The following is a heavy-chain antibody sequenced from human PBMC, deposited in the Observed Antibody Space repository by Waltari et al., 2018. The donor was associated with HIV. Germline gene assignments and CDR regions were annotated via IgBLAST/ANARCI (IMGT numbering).Heavy chain of an antibody. Sequence: EVQLVESGGGLVKPGGSLRLSCVASGFTFSNYSMHWVRQAPGKGLEWVSSISSSSSSISYADSVKGRFTISRDNAKNSLYLQMNSLRAEDTAVYYCARGLRSPPLDYWGQGTLVTVSS. CDR3: ARGLRSPPLDY. J-gene: IGHJ4*02. D-gene: IGHD3-10*01. V-gene: IGHV3-21*01. CDR1: GFTFSNYS. CDR2: ISSSSSSI.